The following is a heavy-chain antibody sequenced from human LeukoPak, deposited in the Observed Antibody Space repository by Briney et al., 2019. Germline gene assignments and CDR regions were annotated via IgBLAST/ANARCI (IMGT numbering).Heavy chain of an antibody. CDR2: ISWNSGSI. D-gene: IGHD3-3*01. V-gene: IGHV3-9*01. CDR3: ARATYYDFWSGYYTYYFDY. CDR1: GFTFDDYA. J-gene: IGHJ4*02. Sequence: GGSLRLSCAASGFTFDDYAMHWVRQAPGKGLEWVSGISWNSGSIGYADSVKGRFTISRDNAKNSLYLQMNSLRAEDTAVYYCARATYYDFWSGYYTYYFDYWGQGTLVTVSS.